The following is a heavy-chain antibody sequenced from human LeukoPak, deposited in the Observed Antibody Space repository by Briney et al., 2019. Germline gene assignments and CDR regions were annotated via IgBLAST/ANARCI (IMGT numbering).Heavy chain of an antibody. V-gene: IGHV3-23*01. J-gene: IGHJ4*02. CDR3: AKYSGYAFGYCDS. CDR1: GFTFSSYA. D-gene: IGHD2-15*01. Sequence: QTGGSLRLSCAASGFTFSSYAISWVRQASGKGLEWVAAISGSGESTYYADSVKGPFTISRDNSRNTLYLQMNSLRAEDTALYYCAKYSGYAFGYCDSWGQGTLVTVSS. CDR2: ISGSGEST.